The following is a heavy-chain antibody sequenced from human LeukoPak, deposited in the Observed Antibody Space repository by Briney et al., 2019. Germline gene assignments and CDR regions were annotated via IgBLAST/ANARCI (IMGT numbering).Heavy chain of an antibody. J-gene: IGHJ4*02. CDR2: ISPRGT. CDR1: GGSFSGYY. D-gene: IGHD6-13*01. Sequence: SETLSLTCAVYGGSFSGYYWSWLRQPPGKGLEWIGEISPRGTKYNPSLKSRVTISLDTTKNQSSLILSSVTAADAAVYFCASDSYSSIGYFWSQGTLVTVSS. CDR3: ASDSYSSIGYF. V-gene: IGHV4-34*01.